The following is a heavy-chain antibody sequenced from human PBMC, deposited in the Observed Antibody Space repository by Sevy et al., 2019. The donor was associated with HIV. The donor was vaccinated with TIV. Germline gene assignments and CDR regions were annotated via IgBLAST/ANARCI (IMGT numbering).Heavy chain of an antibody. CDR3: AREGARSSYYGSGSYSWYYYYGMDV. Sequence: SETLSLTCAVYGGSFSGYYWSWIRQPPGKGLEWIGEINHSGSTNYNPSLKSRVTISVDTSKNQFSLKLSSVTAADTAVYYCAREGARSSYYGSGSYSWYYYYGMDVWGQVTTVTVSS. D-gene: IGHD3-10*01. J-gene: IGHJ6*02. CDR2: INHSGST. CDR1: GGSFSGYY. V-gene: IGHV4-34*01.